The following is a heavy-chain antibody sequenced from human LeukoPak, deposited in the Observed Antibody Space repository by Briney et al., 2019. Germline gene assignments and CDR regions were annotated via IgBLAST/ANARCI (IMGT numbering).Heavy chain of an antibody. Sequence: GGSLRLSCAASGFTFSSYGMHWVRQAPGKGLEWVAVISYDGSNKYYADSVKGRFTISRDNSKNTLYLQMNSLRAEDTAVYYCARACSSGWYSDYWGQGTLVTVSS. J-gene: IGHJ4*02. V-gene: IGHV3-30*03. CDR3: ARACSSGWYSDY. CDR2: ISYDGSNK. CDR1: GFTFSSYG. D-gene: IGHD6-19*01.